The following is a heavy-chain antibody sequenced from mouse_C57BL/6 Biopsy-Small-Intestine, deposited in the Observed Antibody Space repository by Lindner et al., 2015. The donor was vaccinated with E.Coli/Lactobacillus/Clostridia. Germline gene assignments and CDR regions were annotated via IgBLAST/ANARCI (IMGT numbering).Heavy chain of an antibody. Sequence: VQLQESGPELVKPGASVKISCKAFGYAFSSSWMNWVKQRPQKGLEWIGRIYPGDGDTNYNGKFKGKATLTADKSSSTAYMQLSSLTSEDPAVYFCARRGYDYDVAMDYWGQGTSVTVSS. J-gene: IGHJ4*01. CDR3: ARRGYDYDVAMDY. CDR1: GYAFSSSW. V-gene: IGHV1-82*01. CDR2: IYPGDGDT. D-gene: IGHD2-4*01.